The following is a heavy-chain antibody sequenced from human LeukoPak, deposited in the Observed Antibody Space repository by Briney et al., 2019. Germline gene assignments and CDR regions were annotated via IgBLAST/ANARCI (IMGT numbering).Heavy chain of an antibody. CDR1: GFTFSSYG. CDR2: IRYDGSNK. J-gene: IGHJ4*02. D-gene: IGHD4-11*01. Sequence: PGGSLRLSCAASGFTFSSYGMHWVRQAPGKGLEWVAFIRYDGSNKYYADSVKGRFTISRDNSKNTLYLQMNSLRAEDTAVYYCAKDGDYSNNGPYFDYWGQGTLVTVSS. CDR3: AKDGDYSNNGPYFDY. V-gene: IGHV3-30*02.